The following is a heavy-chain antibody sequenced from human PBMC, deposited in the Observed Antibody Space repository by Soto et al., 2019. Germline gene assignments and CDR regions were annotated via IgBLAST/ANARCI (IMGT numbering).Heavy chain of an antibody. CDR3: AREGLYYYDSSGYYRLRFFDY. CDR1: GGSISSSKC. Sequence: PSDYLSLTCAVSGGSISSSKCWSWVRQPRGKGAEWIGEIYHSGSTNYNPSLKSRVTISVDKSKNQFSLKMSSVTAADTAVYYCAREGLYYYDSSGYYRLRFFDYWGQGTLVTVSS. D-gene: IGHD3-22*01. V-gene: IGHV4-4*02. J-gene: IGHJ4*02. CDR2: IYHSGST.